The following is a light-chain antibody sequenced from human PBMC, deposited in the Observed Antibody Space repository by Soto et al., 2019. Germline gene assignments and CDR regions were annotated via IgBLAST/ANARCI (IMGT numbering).Light chain of an antibody. CDR1: QSISSY. CDR3: QQSYSTPRT. J-gene: IGKJ1*01. CDR2: AAS. V-gene: IGKV1-39*01. Sequence: DIKMTQSPSSLSASVGDRVTITCRASQSISSYLNWYQQKPGKAPKLLIYAASSLQSGVPSRFSGSGSGTDFTLTISSLQPEDFATYYCQQSYSTPRTFGQGPKVDIK.